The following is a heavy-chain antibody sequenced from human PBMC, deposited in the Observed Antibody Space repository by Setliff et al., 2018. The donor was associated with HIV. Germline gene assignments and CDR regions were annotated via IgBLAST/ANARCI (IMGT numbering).Heavy chain of an antibody. CDR2: IGGSSGRT. D-gene: IGHD4-17*01. V-gene: IGHV3-23*01. CDR1: GVSLNYYA. J-gene: IGHJ4*02. CDR3: AKGPKYRDIAYHFES. Sequence: GALRLSCVAPGVSLNYYAFSWVRQAPGRGLEWVSTIGGSSGRTDYAHSVKGRFTISRDLSTSMVFLQMDSLRAEDTALYYCAKGPKYRDIAYHFESWGPGTQVTVS.